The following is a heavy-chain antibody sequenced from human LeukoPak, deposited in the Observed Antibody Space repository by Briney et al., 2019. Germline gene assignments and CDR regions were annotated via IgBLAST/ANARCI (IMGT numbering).Heavy chain of an antibody. V-gene: IGHV3-23*01. J-gene: IGHJ4*02. D-gene: IGHD5-12*01. CDR1: GFTFSSHA. Sequence: GGSLRLSCAASGFTFSSHAMSWVRQAPGGGLEWVSTISGSGGSTYYADSVKGRFTISRDNSKNTLYLQMNSLRAEDTAVYYCAKGTRKVDPNYYFDYWGQGTLVTVSS. CDR3: AKGTRKVDPNYYFDY. CDR2: ISGSGGST.